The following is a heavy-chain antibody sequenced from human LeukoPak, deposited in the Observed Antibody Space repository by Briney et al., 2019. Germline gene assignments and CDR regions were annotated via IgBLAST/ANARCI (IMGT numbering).Heavy chain of an antibody. CDR1: GGTFSSYA. J-gene: IGHJ4*02. D-gene: IGHD3-22*01. CDR3: ARDRSYYDSSGFLDY. V-gene: IGHV1-69*05. Sequence: KISCKASGGTFSSYAISWVRQAPGQGLEWMGRIIPIFGTANYAQKFQGRVTITTDESTSTAYMELSSLRSEDAAVYYCARDRSYYDSSGFLDYWGQGTLVTVSS. CDR2: IIPIFGTA.